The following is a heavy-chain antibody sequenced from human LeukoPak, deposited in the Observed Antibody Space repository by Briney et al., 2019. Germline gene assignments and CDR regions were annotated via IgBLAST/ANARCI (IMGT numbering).Heavy chain of an antibody. D-gene: IGHD1-26*01. V-gene: IGHV3-23*01. Sequence: GGSLRLSCAASGFTFSSHAMTWVRQAPGKGLEWVSAISGSGGSTYCADSVKGRFTISRDNSKNTLYLQMNSLRAEDTAVYYCAKRWSWIDYWGQGTLVTVSS. J-gene: IGHJ4*02. CDR3: AKRWSWIDY. CDR2: ISGSGGST. CDR1: GFTFSSHA.